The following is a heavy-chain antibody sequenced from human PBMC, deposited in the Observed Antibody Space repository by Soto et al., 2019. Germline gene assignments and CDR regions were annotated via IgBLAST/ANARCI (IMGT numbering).Heavy chain of an antibody. D-gene: IGHD2-21*01. CDR2: ISYDGSNK. J-gene: IGHJ4*02. Sequence: GGSLRLSCAASGFTFSSYGMHWVRQAPGKGLEWVAVISYDGSNKYYADSVKGRFTISRDNAKNSLYLQMNSLRDDDTAVYYCARGRGYCGGTNCYLDYWGQGALVTVSS. V-gene: IGHV3-30*03. CDR3: ARGRGYCGGTNCYLDY. CDR1: GFTFSSYG.